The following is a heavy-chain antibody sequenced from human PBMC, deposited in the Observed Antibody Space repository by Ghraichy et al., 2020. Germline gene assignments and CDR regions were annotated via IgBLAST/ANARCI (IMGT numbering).Heavy chain of an antibody. CDR3: ASRYNSFDV. CDR1: GFTFSDHY. CDR2: ATSEAGGFTT. J-gene: IGHJ3*01. V-gene: IGHV3-72*01. Sequence: GGSLRLSCAVSGFTFSDHYMDWVRQAPGKGLEWIGRATSEAGGFTTVYAASVRCRFTISSDDSQKSLYLQMSSLVTGDTAVYYCASRYNSFDVWCQGTMVTVSP. D-gene: IGHD3-16*02.